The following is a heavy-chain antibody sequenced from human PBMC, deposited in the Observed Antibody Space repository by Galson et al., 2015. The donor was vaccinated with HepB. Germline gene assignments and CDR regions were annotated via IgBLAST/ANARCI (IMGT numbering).Heavy chain of an antibody. J-gene: IGHJ3*01. V-gene: IGHV3-23*01. CDR2: ISIAGATT. Sequence: SLRLSCAASGITLSNYAMSWVRQAPGKGLEWVSTISIAGATTYYADSVRGRFTISRDNSKNTLYLQMNSLRAEDTALYYCSKDVLNYFDTSDSFWAQGTMVTVSS. CDR3: SKDVLNYFDTSDSF. CDR1: GITLSNYA. D-gene: IGHD3-22*01.